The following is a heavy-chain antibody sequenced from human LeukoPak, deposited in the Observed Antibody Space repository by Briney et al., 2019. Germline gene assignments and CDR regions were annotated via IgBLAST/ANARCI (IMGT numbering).Heavy chain of an antibody. J-gene: IGHJ3*01. V-gene: IGHV4-59*02. CDR2: IYYSGST. Sequence: SETLSLTCTVSGDSVNDYYWNWIGQPPGKGLEWIGYIYYSGSTDYNPSLKSRVAMSVDTSKNQFSLKLNSVTAADTAVYYCARGGARGSSAFDVWGQGTTVIVSA. CDR3: ARGGARGSSAFDV. CDR1: GDSVNDYY. D-gene: IGHD3-10*01.